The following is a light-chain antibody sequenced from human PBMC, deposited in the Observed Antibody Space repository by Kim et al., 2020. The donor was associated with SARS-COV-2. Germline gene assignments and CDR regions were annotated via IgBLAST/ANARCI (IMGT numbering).Light chain of an antibody. CDR3: QHSDSIPL. Sequence: DIQMTQSPSSLSASVGDRVTISCRASPSINIYLNWYQQKPGEAPNLLIYAASTLQSGVPSRFSGTGSGTDFTLTISSLQPEDFATYCCQHSDSIPLFGGGSKVDI. J-gene: IGKJ4*01. CDR1: PSINIY. V-gene: IGKV1-39*01. CDR2: AAS.